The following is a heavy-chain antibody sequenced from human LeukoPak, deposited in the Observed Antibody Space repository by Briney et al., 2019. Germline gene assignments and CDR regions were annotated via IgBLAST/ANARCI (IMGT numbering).Heavy chain of an antibody. CDR2: ISSSSSYI. CDR3: AGVGQQGGVIITYRY. D-gene: IGHD3-10*01. CDR1: GFTFSSYS. Sequence: GGSLRLSCAASGFTFSSYSMNWVRQAPGKGLEWVSSISSSSSYIYYADSVKGRFTISRDNAKNSLYLQMNSLRAEDTAVYYCAGVGQQGGVIITYRYWGQGTLVTVSS. V-gene: IGHV3-21*01. J-gene: IGHJ4*02.